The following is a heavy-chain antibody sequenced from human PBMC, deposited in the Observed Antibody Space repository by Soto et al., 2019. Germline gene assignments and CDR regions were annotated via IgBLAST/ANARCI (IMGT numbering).Heavy chain of an antibody. CDR1: GFTFNNYA. CDR3: AKVRLTYYLRYAPHL. D-gene: IGHD1-26*01. V-gene: IGHV3-23*01. Sequence: EVQLLESGGGLVQPGGSLRLACAASGFTFNNYAMNWVRQAPGRGLEWVSIISPNGDSTYYADSVKGRFTISRDNSQNTVFLQMNSLRAEDTAIYFCAKVRLTYYLRYAPHLWGQGTLVTVSS. J-gene: IGHJ3*01. CDR2: ISPNGDST.